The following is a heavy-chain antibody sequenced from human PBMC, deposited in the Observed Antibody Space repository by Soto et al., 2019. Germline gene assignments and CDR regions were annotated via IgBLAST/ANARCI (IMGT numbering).Heavy chain of an antibody. CDR2: ISAYNGNT. J-gene: IGHJ4*02. Sequence: ASVKVSCKASGYTFTSYGISWVRQAPGQGLEWMGWISAYNGNTNYAQKFQGRVTITRDTSASTAYMELSSLRSEDTAVYYCARGPGGPDGPGDYWGQGTLVTSPQ. V-gene: IGHV1-18*01. D-gene: IGHD2-15*01. CDR1: GYTFTSYG. CDR3: ARGPGGPDGPGDY.